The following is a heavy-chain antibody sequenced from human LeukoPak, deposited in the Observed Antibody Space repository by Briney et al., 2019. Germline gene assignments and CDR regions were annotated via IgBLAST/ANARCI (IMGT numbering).Heavy chain of an antibody. CDR3: ARDNYFYYMDV. V-gene: IGHV3-53*01. CDR2: IYSGGTT. Sequence: QAGGSLRLSCAASGFTVSSNYMSWVRQAPGEGLEWVSVIYSGGTTYHANSVKGRFTISRDNSQNTVYLQMNSLRVEDTAVYYCARDNYFYYMDVWGKGTTVTISS. CDR1: GFTVSSNY. J-gene: IGHJ6*03.